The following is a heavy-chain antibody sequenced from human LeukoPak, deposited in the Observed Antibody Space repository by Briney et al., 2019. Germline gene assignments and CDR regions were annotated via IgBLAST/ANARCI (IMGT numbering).Heavy chain of an antibody. CDR3: AREAYYYDSSGYYNNYCDY. CDR1: GGSVSSGSYY. Sequence: SETLSLTGTVSGGSVSSGSYYWTWIRQPPGQGLEWIGYMYYSGSTNYNPSLKSRVTISVDTSKNQFSLKLSSVTAADTAVYFCAREAYYYDSSGYYNNYCDYWGQGTLVTVSS. V-gene: IGHV4-61*01. CDR2: MYYSGST. J-gene: IGHJ4*02. D-gene: IGHD3-22*01.